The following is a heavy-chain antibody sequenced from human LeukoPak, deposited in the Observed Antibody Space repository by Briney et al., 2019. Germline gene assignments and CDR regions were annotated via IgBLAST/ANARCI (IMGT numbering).Heavy chain of an antibody. J-gene: IGHJ6*02. Sequence: SETLSLTCTVSGGSISSSSYYWGWIRQPPGKGLEWIGSIYYSGSTYYNPSLKSRVTISVDTSKNQFSLKLSSVTAADTAVYYCARIDYSSFHMDVWGQGTTVTVSS. V-gene: IGHV4-39*01. CDR2: IYYSGST. D-gene: IGHD6-19*01. CDR3: ARIDYSSFHMDV. CDR1: GGSISSSSYY.